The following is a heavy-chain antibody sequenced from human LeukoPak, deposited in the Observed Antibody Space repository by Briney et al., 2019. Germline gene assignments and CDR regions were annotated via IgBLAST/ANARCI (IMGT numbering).Heavy chain of an antibody. J-gene: IGHJ3*02. Sequence: PSETLSLTCTVSGGSISSYYWSWIRQPPGKGLEWIGYVFYSGSTNYNPSLKSRVTISVDTSKNQFSLKLSSVTAADTAVYYCARMNYGSGSVGAFDIWGQGTMVTVSS. CDR3: ARMNYGSGSVGAFDI. V-gene: IGHV4-59*01. CDR1: GGSISSYY. D-gene: IGHD3-10*01. CDR2: VFYSGST.